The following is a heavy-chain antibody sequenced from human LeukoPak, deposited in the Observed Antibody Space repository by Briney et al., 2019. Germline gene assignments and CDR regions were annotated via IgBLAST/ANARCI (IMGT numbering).Heavy chain of an antibody. CDR1: GGTFSSYT. CDR2: IIPILGIA. Sequence: GASVKVSCKASGGTFSSYTISWVRQAPGQGLEWMGRIIPILGIANYAQKFQGRVTITADKSTSTAYMELSSLRSEDTAVYYCARDGDSSSSHEYFDYWGQGTLVTVSS. CDR3: ARDGDSSSSHEYFDY. D-gene: IGHD6-6*01. V-gene: IGHV1-69*04. J-gene: IGHJ4*02.